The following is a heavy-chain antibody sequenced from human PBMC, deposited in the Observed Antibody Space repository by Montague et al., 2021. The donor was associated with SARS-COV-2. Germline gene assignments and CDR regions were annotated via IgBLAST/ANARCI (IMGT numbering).Heavy chain of an antibody. CDR2: IYYSGST. Sequence: SETLSLTCNVSGVSISNYHWSWIRQPPGKGLEWIGSIYYSGSTYYNPSLKSRVTISVDTSKNQFSLKLSSVTAADTAVFYCARHSGDYTIFGVVIYYMDVWGKGTTVIVSS. D-gene: IGHD3-3*01. V-gene: IGHV4-59*05. CDR3: ARHSGDYTIFGVVIYYMDV. J-gene: IGHJ6*03. CDR1: GVSISNYH.